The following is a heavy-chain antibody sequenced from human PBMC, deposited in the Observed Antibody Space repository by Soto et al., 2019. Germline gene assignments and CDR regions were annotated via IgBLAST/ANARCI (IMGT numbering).Heavy chain of an antibody. Sequence: GGSLRLSCAASGFTFSSYAMRWVRQAPGKGLEWVAVISYDGSNKYYADSVKGRFTISRDNSKNTLYLQMNSLRAEDTAVYYCARDDCSGGSCSASMDVWGQGTTVTVSS. CDR1: GFTFSSYA. CDR2: ISYDGSNK. V-gene: IGHV3-30-3*01. CDR3: ARDDCSGGSCSASMDV. J-gene: IGHJ6*02. D-gene: IGHD2-15*01.